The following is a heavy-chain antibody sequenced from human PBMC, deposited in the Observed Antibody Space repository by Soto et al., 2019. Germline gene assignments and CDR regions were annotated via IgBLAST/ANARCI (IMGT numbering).Heavy chain of an antibody. V-gene: IGHV2-5*01. Sequence: QITLKESGPTLVKPTQTLTLTCTFSGFSLSSSGVGVGWIRQPPGKGLEWLALIYSNGDKRYSPSLKSRLAITKDTSKNQVVLTMTNMDPVDTGTYCCGHAFDDGGNSIWGQGTMVIVSS. J-gene: IGHJ3*02. CDR2: IYSNGDK. CDR3: GHAFDDGGNSI. D-gene: IGHD4-17*01. CDR1: GFSLSSSGVG.